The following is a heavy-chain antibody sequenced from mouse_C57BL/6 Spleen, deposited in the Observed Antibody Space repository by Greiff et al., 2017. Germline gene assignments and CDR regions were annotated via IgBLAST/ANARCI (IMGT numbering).Heavy chain of an antibody. Sequence: EVMLVESGGGLVKPGGSLKLSCAASGFTFSSYAMFWVRQTPEKRLEWVATISDGGSYTYYPDNVKGRFTISRDNAKNNLYLQMSHLKSEDTAMYYCARDKDGYYAMDYWGQGTSVTVSS. CDR3: ARDKDGYYAMDY. CDR2: ISDGGSYT. V-gene: IGHV5-4*01. CDR1: GFTFSSYA. J-gene: IGHJ4*01.